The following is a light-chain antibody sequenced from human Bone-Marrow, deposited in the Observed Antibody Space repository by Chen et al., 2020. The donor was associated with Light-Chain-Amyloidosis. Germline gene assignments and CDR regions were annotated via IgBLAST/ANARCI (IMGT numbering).Light chain of an antibody. J-gene: IGLJ1*01. CDR1: NSDVGRNNL. V-gene: IGLV2-23*01. CDR3: CSYAGGYTYV. Sequence: QSALTQPASVSGSPGQSITISCTGTNSDVGRNNLVSWYQHHPGKAPTVTIYEGSKRPSGVSNRFSGSRSGTTASLTISGLQTEDEADYYCCSYAGGYTYVFGTGTKVTVL. CDR2: EGS.